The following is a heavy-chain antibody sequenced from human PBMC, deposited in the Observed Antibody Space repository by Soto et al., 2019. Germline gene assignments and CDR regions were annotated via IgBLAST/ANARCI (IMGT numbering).Heavy chain of an antibody. CDR3: ARALSGSYPEFDY. V-gene: IGHV3-30-3*01. D-gene: IGHD1-26*01. Sequence: GSLRLSCAASGFIFSSYTMHWVRQAPGKGLEWVGVITYDGSNQYYADSVKGRFTISRDNSRNMLFLQMNSLRPDDTAVYYCARALSGSYPEFDYWGQGTLVTVSS. CDR2: ITYDGSNQ. J-gene: IGHJ4*02. CDR1: GFIFSSYT.